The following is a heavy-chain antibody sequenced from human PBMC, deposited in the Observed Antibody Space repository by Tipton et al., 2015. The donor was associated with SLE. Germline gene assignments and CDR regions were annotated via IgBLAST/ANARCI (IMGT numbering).Heavy chain of an antibody. D-gene: IGHD2-15*01. CDR2: SSGNNPNT. J-gene: IGHJ4*02. Sequence: QVQLVQSGAEVKMSGASVKVSCKASGYSFTSHGIIWVRQAPGRGLEWMGWSSGNNPNTDYAQKFQGRVTMTTDTSTTTAYMELRSLRSDDTAIYYCARAPLGYWSGRRYGYFDYWGQGTLVTVSS. CDR3: ARAPLGYWSGRRYGYFDY. V-gene: IGHV1-18*01. CDR1: GYSFTSHG.